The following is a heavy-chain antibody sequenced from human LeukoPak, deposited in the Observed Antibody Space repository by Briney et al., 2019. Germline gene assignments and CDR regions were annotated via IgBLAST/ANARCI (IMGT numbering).Heavy chain of an antibody. CDR2: MSGGGGST. V-gene: IGHV3-23*01. CDR1: GFTFSSYA. CDR3: AKLVGNSDFDF. Sequence: GGSLRLSRAASGFTFSSYAMSWVRQAPGKGLEWVSAMSGGGGSTNYADAVKGRFTISRDNSKNTLYLQMNSLRAEDTAVYYCAKLVGNSDFDFWGQGTLVTVSS. J-gene: IGHJ4*02. D-gene: IGHD4-23*01.